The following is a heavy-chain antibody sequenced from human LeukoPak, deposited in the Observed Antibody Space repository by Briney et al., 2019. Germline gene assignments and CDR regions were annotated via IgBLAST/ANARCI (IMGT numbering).Heavy chain of an antibody. Sequence: SETLSLTCTVSGGSISSYYWSWIRQPPGKGLEWIGYIYYSGSTYYNPSLKSRLTISVDTFKNQFSLKLISVTAADTAVYYCAKGGVGATGRPFDIWGQGTMVTVSS. CDR2: IYYSGST. J-gene: IGHJ3*02. CDR3: AKGGVGATGRPFDI. CDR1: GGSISSYY. V-gene: IGHV4-59*08. D-gene: IGHD1-26*01.